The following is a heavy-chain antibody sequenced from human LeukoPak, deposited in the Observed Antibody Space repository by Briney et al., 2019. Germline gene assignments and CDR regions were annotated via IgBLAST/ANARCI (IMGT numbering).Heavy chain of an antibody. Sequence: PGGSLRLSCVACGFTFSDYYMSWIRQAPGKGLEWVSYISSSSDYTNYADSVRGRFTISRDNAKNSLYLQMNSLRAEDTAVYYCARPPYSSSWDPGWFDPWGQGTLITVSS. CDR3: ARPPYSSSWDPGWFDP. D-gene: IGHD6-13*01. J-gene: IGHJ5*02. CDR1: GFTFSDYY. CDR2: ISSSSDYT. V-gene: IGHV3-11*06.